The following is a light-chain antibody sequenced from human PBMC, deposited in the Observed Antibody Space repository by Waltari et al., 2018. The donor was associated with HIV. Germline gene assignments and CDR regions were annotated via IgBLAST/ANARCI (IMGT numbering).Light chain of an antibody. CDR1: SSDVGSYNL. Sequence: QSALTQPASVSGSPGQSITISCPGPSSDVGSYNLVSWYQQHPGKAPNLMIYEVTKRPSGVSNRFSGSKSGNTASLTISGLQAEDEGDYHCCSYAGTSILVFGGGTKLTVL. CDR3: CSYAGTSILV. CDR2: EVT. V-gene: IGLV2-23*02. J-gene: IGLJ3*02.